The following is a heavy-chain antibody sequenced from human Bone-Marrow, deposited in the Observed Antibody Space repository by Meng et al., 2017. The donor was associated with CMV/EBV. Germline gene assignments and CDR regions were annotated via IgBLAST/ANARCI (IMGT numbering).Heavy chain of an antibody. Sequence: SETLSLTCTVPGGSISSYYWSWIRQPPGKGLEWIGYIYYSGSTNYNPSLKSRVTISVDTSKNQFSLKLSSVTAADTAVYYCARGNVLRFFSPAPDAFDIWGQGTMVTVSS. J-gene: IGHJ3*02. CDR3: ARGNVLRFFSPAPDAFDI. D-gene: IGHD3-3*01. CDR2: IYYSGST. CDR1: GGSISSYY. V-gene: IGHV4-59*01.